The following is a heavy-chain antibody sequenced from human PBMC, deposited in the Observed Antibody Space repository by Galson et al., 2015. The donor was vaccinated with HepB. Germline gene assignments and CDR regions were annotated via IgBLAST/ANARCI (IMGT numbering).Heavy chain of an antibody. CDR2: ISYDGSNK. Sequence: SLRLSCAASGFTFSSYAMHWVRQAPGKGLEWVAVISYDGSNKYYADSVKGRFTISRDNSKNTLYLQMNSLRAEDTAVYYCARAGGSGWYLAGDYWGQGTLVTVSS. V-gene: IGHV3-30*04. CDR1: GFTFSSYA. D-gene: IGHD6-19*01. CDR3: ARAGGSGWYLAGDY. J-gene: IGHJ4*02.